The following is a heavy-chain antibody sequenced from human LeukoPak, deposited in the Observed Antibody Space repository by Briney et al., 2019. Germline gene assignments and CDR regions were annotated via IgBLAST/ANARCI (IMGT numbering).Heavy chain of an antibody. J-gene: IGHJ6*02. CDR3: ARLLPFYGNIRYGLDV. V-gene: IGHV4-59*08. D-gene: IGHD4-11*01. CDR1: GGSMRSYY. Sequence: SETLSLTCTVAGGSMRSYYWSWIRQPPGKGLELIGYIYYSGSTNYNPSFKSRVSISVDMSKNQFSLKLSSVTAADTAVYYCARLLPFYGNIRYGLDVWGRGTTVTVSS. CDR2: IYYSGST.